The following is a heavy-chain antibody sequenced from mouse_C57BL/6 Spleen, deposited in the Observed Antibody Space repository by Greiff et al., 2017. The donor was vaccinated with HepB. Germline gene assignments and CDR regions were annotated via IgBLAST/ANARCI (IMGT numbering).Heavy chain of an antibody. CDR3: TTNYGGSPWFAY. CDR2: IDPEDGDT. Sequence: VQLQQSGAELVRPGASVKLSCTASGFNIKDYYMHWVKQRPEQGLEWIGRIDPEDGDTEYAPKFQGKATMTADTSSNTAYLQLSSLTSEDTAVYYCTTNYGGSPWFAYWGQGTLVTVSA. V-gene: IGHV14-1*01. J-gene: IGHJ3*01. CDR1: GFNIKDYY. D-gene: IGHD1-1*02.